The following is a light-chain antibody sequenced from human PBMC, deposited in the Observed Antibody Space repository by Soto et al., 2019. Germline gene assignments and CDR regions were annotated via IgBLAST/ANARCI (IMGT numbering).Light chain of an antibody. V-gene: IGLV1-51*01. CDR3: GTWDSSLSAGV. CDR2: DNN. CDR1: RSNIGNNY. Sequence: QLVLTQPPSVSAAPGQRGTISCSGSRSNIGNNYVSWYQQLPGTAPKLLIYDNNKRPSGIPDRFSGSKSGTSATLGITGLQTGDEADYYCGTWDSSLSAGVFGGGTKVTVL. J-gene: IGLJ3*02.